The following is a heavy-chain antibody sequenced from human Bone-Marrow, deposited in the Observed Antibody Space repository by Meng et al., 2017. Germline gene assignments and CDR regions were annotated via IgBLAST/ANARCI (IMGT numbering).Heavy chain of an antibody. V-gene: IGHV1-18*01. J-gene: IGHJ5*02. Sequence: ASVKVSCKASGYTFSSYGISWVRQAPGQGLEWMGWISAYNGNTNYPQKFQGRVTMTTDTSTSTAYMEMRSLRSDDTAVYYCAREWDLGSGSLPYNWFDPWGQGTLVTVSS. D-gene: IGHD3-10*01. CDR1: GYTFSSYG. CDR3: AREWDLGSGSLPYNWFDP. CDR2: ISAYNGNT.